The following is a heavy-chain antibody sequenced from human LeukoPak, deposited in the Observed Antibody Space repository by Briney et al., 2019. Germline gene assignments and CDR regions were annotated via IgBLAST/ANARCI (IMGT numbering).Heavy chain of an antibody. CDR2: ISYDGSNK. J-gene: IGHJ4*02. Sequence: GGSLRLSCAASGFTFSSYGMHWVRQAPGKGLEWVAVISYDGSNKYYADSVKGRFTISRDNSKNTLYLQMNSLRAEDAAVYYYAKVAAMAPAFDYWGQGTLVTVSS. CDR3: AKVAAMAPAFDY. D-gene: IGHD5-18*01. V-gene: IGHV3-30*18. CDR1: GFTFSSYG.